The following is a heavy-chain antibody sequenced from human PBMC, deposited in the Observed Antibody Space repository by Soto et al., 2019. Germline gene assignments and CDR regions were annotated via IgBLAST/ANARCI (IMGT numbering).Heavy chain of an antibody. Sequence: QVQLQESGPRLVKPSQTLSLTCTVSGGSINIGGFYWSWVRQHPGKGLEWIGYIYHSGSTYYNPSLKSRVTISEDTSKNQFSLKLSSVTAADTAVYYCARRGFSYGGGYFDLWGRGTLVTVSS. D-gene: IGHD5-18*01. CDR3: ARRGFSYGGGYFDL. J-gene: IGHJ2*01. CDR2: IYHSGST. V-gene: IGHV4-31*03. CDR1: GGSINIGGFY.